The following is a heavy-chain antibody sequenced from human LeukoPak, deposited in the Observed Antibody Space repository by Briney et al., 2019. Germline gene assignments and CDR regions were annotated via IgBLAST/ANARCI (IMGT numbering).Heavy chain of an antibody. CDR1: GGSISSSSYY. CDR2: IYYSGST. J-gene: IGHJ4*02. V-gene: IGHV4-39*01. Sequence: ASETLPLTCTVSGGSISSSSYYWGWIRQPPGKGLEWIGSIYYSGSTYYNPSLKSRVTISVDTSKNQFSLKLSSVTAADTAVYYCARPTVPDYYGSGSRGGEFDYWGQGTLVTVSS. D-gene: IGHD3-10*01. CDR3: ARPTVPDYYGSGSRGGEFDY.